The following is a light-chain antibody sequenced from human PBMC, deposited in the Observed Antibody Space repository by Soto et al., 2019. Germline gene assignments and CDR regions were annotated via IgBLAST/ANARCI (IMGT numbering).Light chain of an antibody. CDR2: GAS. CDR3: QQYASSRT. V-gene: IGKV3-20*01. CDR1: QSVSSSY. J-gene: IGKJ1*01. Sequence: EIVLTQSPGTLSLSTGERATLSCRASQSVSSSYLAWFQQKPGQAPGLLIYGASSRATGIPDRFSGSGSGTDFTLTFTRFEPEEFAVYYCQQYASSRTFGQGTKVDI.